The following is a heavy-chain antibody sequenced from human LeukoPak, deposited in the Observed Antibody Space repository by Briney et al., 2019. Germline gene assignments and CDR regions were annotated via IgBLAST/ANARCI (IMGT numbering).Heavy chain of an antibody. V-gene: IGHV4-4*07. Sequence: PSETLSLTCTVSGGSISSYYWSWIRQPAGKGLEWIGRIYTSGSTNYNPSLKSRVTMSVDTSKNRFSLKLSSVTAADTAVYYCARAHQYYDYVWGSYRSYYFDYWGQGTLVTVSS. CDR3: ARAHQYYDYVWGSYRSYYFDY. J-gene: IGHJ4*02. CDR2: IYTSGST. D-gene: IGHD3-16*02. CDR1: GGSISSYY.